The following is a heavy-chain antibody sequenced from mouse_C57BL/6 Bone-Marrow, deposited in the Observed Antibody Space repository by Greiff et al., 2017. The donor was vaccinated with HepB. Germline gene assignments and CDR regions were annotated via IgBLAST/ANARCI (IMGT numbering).Heavy chain of an antibody. D-gene: IGHD1-1*01. V-gene: IGHV1-81*01. Sequence: QVHVKQSGAELARPGASVKLSCKASGYTFTSYGISWVKQRTGQGLEWIGEIYPRSGNTYYNEKFKGKATLTADKSSSTAYMELRSLTSEDSAVYFCAREVLRYPYYFDYWGQGTTLTVSS. CDR2: IYPRSGNT. CDR3: AREVLRYPYYFDY. J-gene: IGHJ2*01. CDR1: GYTFTSYG.